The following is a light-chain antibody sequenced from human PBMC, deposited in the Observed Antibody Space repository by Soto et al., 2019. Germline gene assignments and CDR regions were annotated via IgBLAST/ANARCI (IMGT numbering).Light chain of an antibody. Sequence: AIQLTQSPSSLSASVGDRVTITCRASQGISSALAWYQQKPGKAPKLLIYDASNLESGVPSRFSGSGSGTDFTLTISSLQPEDFATYYCQQFNSYLSYTFGQGTKPEIK. CDR3: QQFNSYLSYT. CDR2: DAS. J-gene: IGKJ2*01. V-gene: IGKV1-13*02. CDR1: QGISSA.